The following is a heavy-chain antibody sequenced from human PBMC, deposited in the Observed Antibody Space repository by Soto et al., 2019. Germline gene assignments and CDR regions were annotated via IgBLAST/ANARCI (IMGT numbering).Heavy chain of an antibody. CDR3: AKDQGPDGYYDSFPNGY. V-gene: IGHV3-30*18. Sequence: QVQLVESGGGVVQPGRSLRLSCAASGFTFSSYGMHWVRQAPGKGLEWVAVISYDGSNKYYADSVKGRFTISRDNSKNTLYLEMISRRAEDTAVYYCAKDQGPDGYYDSFPNGYWGQGTMVAVSS. CDR1: GFTFSSYG. J-gene: IGHJ4*02. D-gene: IGHD3-22*01. CDR2: ISYDGSNK.